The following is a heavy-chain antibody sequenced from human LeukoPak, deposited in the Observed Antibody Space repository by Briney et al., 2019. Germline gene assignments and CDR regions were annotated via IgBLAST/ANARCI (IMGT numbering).Heavy chain of an antibody. J-gene: IGHJ6*03. D-gene: IGHD2-2*01. Sequence: SETLSLTCAVYGGSFSGYYWSWIRQPPGKGLEWIGEINHSGSTNYNPSLKSRVTISVDTYKNQFSLKLSSVTAADTAVYYCAREYCSSTSCYYYYYYYYMDVWGKGTTVTVSS. CDR3: AREYCSSTSCYYYYYYYYMDV. V-gene: IGHV4-34*01. CDR1: GGSFSGYY. CDR2: INHSGST.